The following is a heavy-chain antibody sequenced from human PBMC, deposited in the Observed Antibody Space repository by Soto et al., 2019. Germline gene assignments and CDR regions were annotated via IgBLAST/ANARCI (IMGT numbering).Heavy chain of an antibody. CDR1: GFTFSSYS. Sequence: GGSLRLSCAASGFTFSSYSMNWVRQAPGKGLEWVSYISSSSSTIYYADSVKGRFTISRDNAKNSLYLQMNSLRAEDTAVYYCARQIRDSSSWYKGFPNWFDPWGQGTLVTVSS. J-gene: IGHJ5*02. D-gene: IGHD6-13*01. CDR2: ISSSSSTI. V-gene: IGHV3-48*01. CDR3: ARQIRDSSSWYKGFPNWFDP.